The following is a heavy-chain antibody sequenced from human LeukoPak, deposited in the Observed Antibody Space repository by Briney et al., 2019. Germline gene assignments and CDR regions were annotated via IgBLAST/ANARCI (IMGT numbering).Heavy chain of an antibody. Sequence: RGSPRLSRAASRFTSSGYAMSSGPHAPGKGLEWVSAIGGSGGSTYYADSVKGRFTISRDNSKNTLYLQMNSLRAEDTAVYYCAKGPFSMICTNGVCYTLDYWGQGTLVTVSS. CDR3: AKGPFSMICTNGVCYTLDY. V-gene: IGHV3-23*01. CDR1: RFTSSGYA. CDR2: IGGSGGST. D-gene: IGHD2-8*01. J-gene: IGHJ4*02.